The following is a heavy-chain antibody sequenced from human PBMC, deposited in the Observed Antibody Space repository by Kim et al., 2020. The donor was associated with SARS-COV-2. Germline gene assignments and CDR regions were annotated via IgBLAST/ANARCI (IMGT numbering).Heavy chain of an antibody. Sequence: SETLSLTCTVSGGSISSGGYYWSWIRQHPGKGLEWIGYIYYSGSTYYNPSLKSRVTISVDTSKNQFSLKLSSVTAADTAVYYCARVETYYYGSGSDKGHNYYGMDVSGQGATVSAS. J-gene: IGHJ6*02. CDR2: IYYSGST. D-gene: IGHD3-10*01. V-gene: IGHV4-31*03. CDR3: ARVETYYYGSGSDKGHNYYGMDV. CDR1: GGSISSGGYY.